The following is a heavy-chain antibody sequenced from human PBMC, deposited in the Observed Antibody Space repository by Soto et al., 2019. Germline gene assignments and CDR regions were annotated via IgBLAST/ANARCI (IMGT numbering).Heavy chain of an antibody. D-gene: IGHD3-22*01. CDR2: INAGNGNT. V-gene: IGHV1-3*01. Sequence: ASVKVSCKASGYTFTSYAMHWVRQAPGQRLEWMGWINAGNGNTKYSQKFQGRVTITRDTSASTAYMELSSLRSEDTAVYYCARVRTVDSSGYYIFDYWGQGTRVTVSS. CDR1: GYTFTSYA. CDR3: ARVRTVDSSGYYIFDY. J-gene: IGHJ4*02.